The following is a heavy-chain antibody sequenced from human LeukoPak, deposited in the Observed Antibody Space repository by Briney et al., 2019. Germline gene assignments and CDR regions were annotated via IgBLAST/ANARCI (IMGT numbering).Heavy chain of an antibody. CDR1: GGSFSGYY. D-gene: IGHD2-15*01. Sequence: SETLSLTCAVYGGSFSGYYWSWIRQPPGKGLEWIGEINHSGSTNYNPSLKSRVTILVDTSKNQFSLKLSSVTAADTAVYYCARGLSATVYWGQGTLVTVSS. J-gene: IGHJ4*02. V-gene: IGHV4-34*01. CDR2: INHSGST. CDR3: ARGLSATVY.